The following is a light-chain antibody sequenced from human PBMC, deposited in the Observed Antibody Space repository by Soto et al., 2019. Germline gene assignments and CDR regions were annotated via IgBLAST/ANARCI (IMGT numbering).Light chain of an antibody. Sequence: DIQMTQSPSTLFGSIGDRVTITCRASQSISSWLAWYQQKPGKAPKLLIYKASSLESGVPSRFSGSGSGTEFTLTISSLQPDDFATYYCQQYTTIAWTFGQGTKVEVK. J-gene: IGKJ1*01. CDR2: KAS. CDR1: QSISSW. CDR3: QQYTTIAWT. V-gene: IGKV1-5*03.